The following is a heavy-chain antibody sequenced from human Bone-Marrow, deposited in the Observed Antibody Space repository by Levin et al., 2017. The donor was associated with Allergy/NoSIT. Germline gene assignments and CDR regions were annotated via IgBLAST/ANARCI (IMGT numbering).Heavy chain of an antibody. CDR2: MNPNSGDT. D-gene: IGHD6-6*01. Sequence: AASVKVSCKASGYTFSNYDINWVRQAPGQGLEWMGWMNPNSGDTGLEQKFQGRVTMTRNASTSTAYMELSSLRSEDTAVYYCAREVDFSHSSSKDYYYYHYMDVWGKGTTVIVSS. V-gene: IGHV1-8*01. CDR3: AREVDFSHSSSKDYYYYHYMDV. CDR1: GYTFSNYD. J-gene: IGHJ6*03.